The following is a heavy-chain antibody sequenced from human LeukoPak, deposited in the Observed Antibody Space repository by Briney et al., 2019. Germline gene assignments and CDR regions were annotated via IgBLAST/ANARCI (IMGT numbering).Heavy chain of an antibody. J-gene: IGHJ3*02. CDR2: INPNSGGT. Sequence: GASVKVSCKASGYTFTGYYMHWVRQAPGQGLEWMGWINPNSGGTNYAQKFQGRVTMTRDTSISTAYMELSRLRSDDTAVYYCASRKWELLTAGASDIWGQGTMVTVSS. D-gene: IGHD1-26*01. V-gene: IGHV1-2*02. CDR1: GYTFTGYY. CDR3: ASRKWELLTAGASDI.